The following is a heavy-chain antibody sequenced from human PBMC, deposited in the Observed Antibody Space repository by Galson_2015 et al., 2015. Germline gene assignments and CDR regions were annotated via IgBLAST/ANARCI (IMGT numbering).Heavy chain of an antibody. V-gene: IGHV3-53*01. CDR2: IYRDGST. CDR3: TTDIKMVTSGRYFDY. Sequence: SLRLSCAASGLTVSNNYMSWVRQAPGKGLEWVSVIYRDGSTSYADSVKGRFTISKDISRNTLYLQINSLKTEDIAVYYCTTDIKMVTSGRYFDYWGQGTLVTVSS. D-gene: IGHD3-10*01. CDR1: GLTVSNNY. J-gene: IGHJ4*02.